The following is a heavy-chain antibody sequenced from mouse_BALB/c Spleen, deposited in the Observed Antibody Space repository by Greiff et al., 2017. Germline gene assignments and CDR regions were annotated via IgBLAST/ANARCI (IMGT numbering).Heavy chain of an antibody. D-gene: IGHD2-4*01. CDR3: ARLYDYDGGKRWFAY. V-gene: IGHV5-9-1*01. CDR2: ISSGGSYT. J-gene: IGHJ3*01. CDR1: GFTFSSYA. Sequence: EVMLVESGGGLVKPGGSLKLSCAASGFTFSSYAMSWVRQTPEKRLEWVATISSGGSYTYYPDSVKGRFTISRDNAKNTLYLQMSSLRSEDTAMYYCARLYDYDGGKRWFAYWGQGTLVTVSA.